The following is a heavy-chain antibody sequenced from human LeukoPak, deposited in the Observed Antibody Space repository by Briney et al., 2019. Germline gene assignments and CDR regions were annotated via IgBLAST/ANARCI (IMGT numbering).Heavy chain of an antibody. CDR1: GGSISSGDYY. V-gene: IGHV4-31*03. CDR3: ARDLLGYGNFDY. J-gene: IGHJ4*02. CDR2: IYYSGTT. Sequence: SQTLSLTRTVSGGSISSGDYYWSWIRQHPGKGLEWIGYIYYSGTTYYNPSLNSRVTISVDTSENQFSLKLSSVTAADTAVYYCARDLLGYGNFDYWGQGTLVTVSS. D-gene: IGHD5-12*01.